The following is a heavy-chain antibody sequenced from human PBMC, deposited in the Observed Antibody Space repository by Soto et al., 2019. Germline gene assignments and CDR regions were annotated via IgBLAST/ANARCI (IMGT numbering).Heavy chain of an antibody. D-gene: IGHD3-22*01. V-gene: IGHV1-46*01. CDR2: IDPTHGST. Sequence: ASVKVSCKAAGYTFTTYYMHWVRQAPGQGLEWMGVIDPTHGSTTYAQKFQGRVTMTSDTSTNTVYMELSSLKSEDTAVYYCARVPYDTTGYYVLWRQGTLVTVSS. CDR3: ARVPYDTTGYYVL. J-gene: IGHJ4*02. CDR1: GYTFTTYY.